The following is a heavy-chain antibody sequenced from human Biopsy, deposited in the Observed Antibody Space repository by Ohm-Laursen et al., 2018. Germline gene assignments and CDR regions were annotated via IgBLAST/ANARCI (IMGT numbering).Heavy chain of an antibody. CDR2: VSPYNDKT. CDR3: ARVFCTSTTCYGLLDN. D-gene: IGHD2/OR15-2a*01. J-gene: IGHJ4*02. Sequence: SVKVSCKASGYTFTSYDISWVRQAPGQGLEWMGWVSPYNDKTSYPPKLQDRVTMTADTSTNTAHMELRSLRSDDTAVYYCARVFCTSTTCYGLLDNWGQGTVVTVSS. V-gene: IGHV1-18*01. CDR1: GYTFTSYD.